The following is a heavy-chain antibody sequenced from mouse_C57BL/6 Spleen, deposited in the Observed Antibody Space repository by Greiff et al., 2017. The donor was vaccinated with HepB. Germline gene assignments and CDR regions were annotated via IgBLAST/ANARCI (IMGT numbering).Heavy chain of an antibody. J-gene: IGHJ4*01. Sequence: VQLQQSGAELVRPGASVTLSCKASGYTFTDYEMHWVKQTTVHGLEWIGAIDPETGGTAYNQKFKGKAILTADKSSSTAYMELRSLTSEDSAVYYCTRARAMDYWGQGTSVTVSS. CDR1: GYTFTDYE. CDR3: TRARAMDY. V-gene: IGHV1-15*01. CDR2: IDPETGGT.